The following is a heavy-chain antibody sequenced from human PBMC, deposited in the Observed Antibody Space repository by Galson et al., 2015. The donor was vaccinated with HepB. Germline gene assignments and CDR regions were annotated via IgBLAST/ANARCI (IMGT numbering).Heavy chain of an antibody. Sequence: PLRLSCAASGFIFRSYAIHWVRQTPGKGLEWVALISYDGSDRYYVDSVKGRFTISRDNSKNTLYLQMNSLRPEDTAVYYCARRGQWPAGRYGMDVWGQGTTVTVSS. CDR1: GFIFRSYA. V-gene: IGHV3-30*04. D-gene: IGHD6-19*01. CDR3: ARRGQWPAGRYGMDV. J-gene: IGHJ6*02. CDR2: ISYDGSDR.